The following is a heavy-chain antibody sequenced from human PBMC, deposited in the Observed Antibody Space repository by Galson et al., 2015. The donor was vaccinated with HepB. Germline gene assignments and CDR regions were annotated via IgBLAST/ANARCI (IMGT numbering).Heavy chain of an antibody. V-gene: IGHV4-59*11. J-gene: IGHJ3*02. Sequence: ETLSLTCNISGGAISSHYWSWIRQPPGRGLEWIGYIYYSGSTNYNPSLRSRVTISVDTSKNQFSLKLTSVTAADTAVYYCARESLTSAFHIWGRGTMVPVSS. CDR2: IYYSGST. CDR1: GGAISSHY. D-gene: IGHD3-16*01. CDR3: ARESLTSAFHI.